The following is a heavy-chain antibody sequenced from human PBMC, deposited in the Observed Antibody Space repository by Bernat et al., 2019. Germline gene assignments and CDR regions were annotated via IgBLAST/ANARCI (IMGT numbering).Heavy chain of an antibody. Sequence: QVQLVESGGGVVQPGRSLRLSCAASGFTFSSYGMHWVRQAPGKGLEWVAVISYDGSNKYYADSVKGRFTISRDNSKNTLYLQMNSLRAEDTAVYYCAKDKDIVVVAAAAGHGMDVWGQGTTVTVSS. D-gene: IGHD2-15*01. J-gene: IGHJ6*02. V-gene: IGHV3-30*18. CDR1: GFTFSSYG. CDR3: AKDKDIVVVAAAAGHGMDV. CDR2: ISYDGSNK.